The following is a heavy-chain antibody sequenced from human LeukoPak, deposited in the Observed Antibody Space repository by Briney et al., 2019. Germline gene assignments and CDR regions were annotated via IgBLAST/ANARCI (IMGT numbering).Heavy chain of an antibody. J-gene: IGHJ4*02. CDR3: AREGTGSSWSLDY. CDR1: GYTFTGYY. CDR2: INTNSGGT. V-gene: IGHV1-2*02. D-gene: IGHD6-13*01. Sequence: ASVKVSCKASGYTFTGYYMHWVRQAPGQGLEWMGWINTNSGGTNYAQKFQGRVTMTRDTSISTAYMELSSLRSEDTAVYYCAREGTGSSWSLDYWGQGTLVTVSS.